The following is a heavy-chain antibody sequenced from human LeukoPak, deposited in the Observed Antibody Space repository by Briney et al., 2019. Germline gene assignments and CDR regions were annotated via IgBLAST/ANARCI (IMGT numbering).Heavy chain of an antibody. CDR2: IYYSGST. V-gene: IGHV4-39*07. CDR3: ARDRERYYGSGSFDY. CDR1: GGSISSSSFY. D-gene: IGHD3-10*01. Sequence: SETLSLTCTVSGGSISSSSFYWGWIRQPPGKGLEWIGSIYYSGSTYYNPSLKSRVTISVDTSKNQFSLKLSSVTAADTAVYYCARDRERYYGSGSFDYWGQGTLVTVSS. J-gene: IGHJ4*02.